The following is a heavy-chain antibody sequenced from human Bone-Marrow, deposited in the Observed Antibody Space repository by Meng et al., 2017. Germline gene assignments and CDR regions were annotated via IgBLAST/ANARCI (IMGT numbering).Heavy chain of an antibody. D-gene: IGHD5-18*01. CDR3: ARGEAYSCGSFDY. J-gene: IGHJ4*02. V-gene: IGHV4-39*07. CDR1: GDSISSGIYY. CDR2: IYYSGST. Sequence: SETLSLTCTVSGDSISSGIYYWGWIRQSPGKGLEWIGSIYYSGSTYYNPSLKSRVTISVDTSKNQFSLKLSSVTAADTAVYYCARGEAYSCGSFDYWGQGTLVTVSS.